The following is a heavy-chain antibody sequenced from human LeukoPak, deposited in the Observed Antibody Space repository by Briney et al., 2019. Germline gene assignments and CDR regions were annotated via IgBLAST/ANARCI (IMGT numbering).Heavy chain of an antibody. D-gene: IGHD2-2*01. CDR3: ASLDCSSTSCYPSWFDP. J-gene: IGHJ5*02. Sequence: SETLSLTCTVSGGSTSTYYWSWIRQPPGKGLEWIGYIFYSGTTNYNPSLKTRVTISVDTSKNQFSLKLSSVTAADTAVYYCASLDCSSTSCYPSWFDPWGQGTLVTVSS. CDR1: GGSTSTYY. V-gene: IGHV4-59*08. CDR2: IFYSGTT.